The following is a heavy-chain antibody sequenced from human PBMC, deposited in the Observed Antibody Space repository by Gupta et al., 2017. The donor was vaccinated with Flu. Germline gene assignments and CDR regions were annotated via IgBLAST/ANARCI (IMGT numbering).Heavy chain of an antibody. CDR1: GFTFSGSA. V-gene: IGHV3-73*01. Sequence: EVQLVESGGGLVQPGGSLKLSCAASGFTFSGSAMHWVRQASGKGLEWVGRIRSKANSYATAYAASVKGRFTISRDDSKNTAYLQMNSLKTEDTAVYYCTITTKTIFGYGMDVWGQGTTVTVSS. CDR3: TITTKTIFGYGMDV. D-gene: IGHD3-3*01. CDR2: IRSKANSYAT. J-gene: IGHJ6*02.